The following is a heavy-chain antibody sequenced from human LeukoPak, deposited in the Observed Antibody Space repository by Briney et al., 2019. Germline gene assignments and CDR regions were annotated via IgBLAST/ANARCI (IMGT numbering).Heavy chain of an antibody. J-gene: IGHJ2*01. CDR1: GDNVSSNSAT. CDR3: TRGARSNWHFDL. CDR2: TYYRSKWYN. V-gene: IGHV6-1*01. Sequence: SQTLSLTCGISGDNVSSNSATWNWIRESPSRGLEWLGRTYYRSKWYNEYAVSVKSRITINPDTSKNHFSLQLTSVTPEDTAVYYCTRGARSNWHFDLWGRGTLVIVSS.